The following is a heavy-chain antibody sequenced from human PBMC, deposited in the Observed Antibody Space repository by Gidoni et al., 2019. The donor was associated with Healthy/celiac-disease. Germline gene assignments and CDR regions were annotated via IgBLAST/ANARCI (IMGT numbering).Heavy chain of an antibody. CDR3: ARMGYCSGGSCYSEWWFDP. Sequence: QVTLKESGPALVKPTQTLTLTCTFSGFSLSTSGMRASWIRQPPGKALEWLARIDWDDDKFYSTSLKTRLTISKDTSKNQVVLTMTNMDPVDTATYYCARMGYCSGGSCYSEWWFDPWGQGTLVTVSS. V-gene: IGHV2-70*04. J-gene: IGHJ5*02. D-gene: IGHD2-15*01. CDR2: IDWDDDK. CDR1: GFSLSTSGMR.